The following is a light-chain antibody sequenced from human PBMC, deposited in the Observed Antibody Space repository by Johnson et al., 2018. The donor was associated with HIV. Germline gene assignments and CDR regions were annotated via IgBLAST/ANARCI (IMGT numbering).Light chain of an antibody. V-gene: IGLV1-51*01. Sequence: QSILTQPPSVSAAPGQTVTISCSGSSSNIGNNYVSWYQQLPGTAPKLLIYDNNKRPSGITDRFSGSKSGTSATLGITGLQTGDEADYYCGTWDSSLSAGVFGTGTKVTVL. J-gene: IGLJ1*01. CDR1: SSNIGNNY. CDR3: GTWDSSLSAGV. CDR2: DNN.